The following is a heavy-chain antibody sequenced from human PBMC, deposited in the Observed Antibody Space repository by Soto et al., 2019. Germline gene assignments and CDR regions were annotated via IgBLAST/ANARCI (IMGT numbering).Heavy chain of an antibody. CDR2: INHSGST. CDR1: GGSFSSYY. V-gene: IGHV4-34*01. J-gene: IGHJ6*02. Sequence: SETLSLTCAVYGGSFSSYYWSWIRQPPGKGLEWMGEINHSGSTNYNPSLKSRVTISIDTTKNQFSLKLRSVTAPDTAVYYCGSNYRGCIYDSSVHGMDVWGQGTTVTVSS. D-gene: IGHD3-22*01. CDR3: GSNYRGCIYDSSVHGMDV.